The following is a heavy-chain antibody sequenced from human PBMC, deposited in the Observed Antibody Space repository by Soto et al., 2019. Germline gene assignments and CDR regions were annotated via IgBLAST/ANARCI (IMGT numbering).Heavy chain of an antibody. Sequence: GGSLRLCCAASVFTFSSYSMSWVRQAPGKGLEWVSAISGSGGSTYYADSVKGRFTISRDNSKNTLYLQMNSLRAEDTAVYYSAKPYHVDTAMTKDDAFDIWGQGTMVTVS. CDR2: ISGSGGST. CDR1: VFTFSSYS. CDR3: AKPYHVDTAMTKDDAFDI. D-gene: IGHD5-18*01. V-gene: IGHV3-23*01. J-gene: IGHJ3*02.